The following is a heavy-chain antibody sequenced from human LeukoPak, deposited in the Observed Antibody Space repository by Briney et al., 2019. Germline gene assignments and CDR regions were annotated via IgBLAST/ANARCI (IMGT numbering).Heavy chain of an antibody. CDR3: AREGFGLDY. Sequence: ASVKVSCKASGYTFTSYDINWVRQATGQGLEWMGWMNPNSGNTGYAQKFQGRVTITRNTSISTAYMELSSVTAADTAVYYCAREGFGLDYWGQGTLVTVSS. CDR2: MNPNSGNT. CDR1: GYTFTSYD. V-gene: IGHV1-8*03. D-gene: IGHD3-16*01. J-gene: IGHJ4*02.